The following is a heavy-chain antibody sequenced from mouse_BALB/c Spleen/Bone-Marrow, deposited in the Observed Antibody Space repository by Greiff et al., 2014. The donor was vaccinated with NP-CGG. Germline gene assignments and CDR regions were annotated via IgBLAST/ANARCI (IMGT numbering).Heavy chain of an antibody. J-gene: IGHJ3*01. CDR2: IDPANGNT. Sequence: EVQLQESGAELVKPGASVKLSCTASGFNIKDTYMHWVKQRPEQGLEWIGRIDPANGNTKYDPKFQGKATITADTSSNTAYLQLSSLISEDTAVYCCARNYGYGKSFAYWGQGTLVTVSA. CDR1: GFNIKDTY. V-gene: IGHV14-3*02. CDR3: ARNYGYGKSFAY. D-gene: IGHD2-2*01.